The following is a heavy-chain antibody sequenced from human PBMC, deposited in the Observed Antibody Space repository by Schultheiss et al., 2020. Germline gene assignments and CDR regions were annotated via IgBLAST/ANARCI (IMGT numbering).Heavy chain of an antibody. CDR3: ARVQDYYDSSGPRYYYYYYMDV. CDR1: GGSISSSSYY. D-gene: IGHD3-22*01. Sequence: SETLSLTCTVSGGSISSSSYYWGWIRQPPGKGLEWIGSIYYTGSTYYNPSLKSRVTISVDKSKNQFSLKLSSVTAADTAVYYCARVQDYYDSSGPRYYYYYYMDVWGKGTTVTVSS. J-gene: IGHJ6*03. CDR2: IYYTGST. V-gene: IGHV4-39*07.